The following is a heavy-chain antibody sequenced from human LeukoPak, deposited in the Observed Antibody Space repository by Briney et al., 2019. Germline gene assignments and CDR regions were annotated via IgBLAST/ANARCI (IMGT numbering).Heavy chain of an antibody. CDR2: IIQDGGET. J-gene: IGHJ6*03. V-gene: IGHV3-7*01. D-gene: IGHD6-13*01. CDR3: ARVIAARPARRTYYYMDV. CDR1: GFSFSNDW. Sequence: QAGESLTLSCAVSGFSFSNDWMCWGRQAPGEGLEGVADIIQDGGETYYVAYVKRLLTISRDNAKHSLYLQMNSPIAEDTAVYHCARVIAARPARRTYYYMDVWGKGTTVTVSS.